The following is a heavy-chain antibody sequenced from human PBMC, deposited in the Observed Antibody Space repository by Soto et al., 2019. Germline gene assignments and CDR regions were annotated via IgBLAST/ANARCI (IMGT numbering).Heavy chain of an antibody. V-gene: IGHV3-21*01. CDR3: ARYTVAVAPGAYYYYYGMDV. D-gene: IGHD6-19*01. CDR1: GVTFSSYS. Sequence: GGTLRLTCAACGVTFSSYSMNWVRQAPGKGLEWVGSISSSRSYKYYADSVKGRFTISRDNAKTSLYLQMNSLRAEDTAVYYCARYTVAVAPGAYYYYYGMDVWGQGTTVTVSS. CDR2: ISSSRSYK. J-gene: IGHJ6*02.